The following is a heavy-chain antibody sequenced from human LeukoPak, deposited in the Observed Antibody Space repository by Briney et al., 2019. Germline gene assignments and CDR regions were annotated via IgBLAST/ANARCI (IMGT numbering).Heavy chain of an antibody. D-gene: IGHD6-19*01. CDR3: ARRPSPSSGWYFDS. V-gene: IGHV5-51*01. J-gene: IGHJ4*02. CDR1: GYSFPIYW. CDR2: IYPADSDT. Sequence: GESLKISCKGSGYSFPIYWIAWVRQMPGKGLEWMGTIYPADSDTRYSPSFQGQVTISADKSISTAYLQWSSLKASDTAMYYCARRPSPSSGWYFDSWGQGTLLSVSS.